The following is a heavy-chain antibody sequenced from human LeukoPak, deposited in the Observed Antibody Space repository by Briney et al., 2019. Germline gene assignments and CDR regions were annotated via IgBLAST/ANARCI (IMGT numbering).Heavy chain of an antibody. D-gene: IGHD4-17*01. CDR1: GGSISSSSYY. J-gene: IGHJ5*02. CDR3: ARLTVTGGDWFDP. V-gene: IGHV4-39*07. CDR2: IYYSGST. Sequence: SETLSLTCTVSGGSISSSSYYWGWIRQPPGKGLEWIGSIYYSGSTNYNPSLKSRVTISVDTSKNQFSLKLSSVTAADTAVYYCARLTVTGGDWFDPWGQGTLVTVSS.